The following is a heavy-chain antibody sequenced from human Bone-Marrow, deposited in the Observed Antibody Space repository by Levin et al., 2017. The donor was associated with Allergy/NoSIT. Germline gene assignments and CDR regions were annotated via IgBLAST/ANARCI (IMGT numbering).Heavy chain of an antibody. V-gene: IGHV3-48*04. CDR3: ARVTGWTNWFDP. J-gene: IGHJ5*02. Sequence: LSLTCAASGFTFHSSSMNWVRPAPGKGLEWVSYISSGSSTVYYADSVKGRFTISRDNAKNSLYLQMNSLRAEDTAVYYCARVTGWTNWFDPWGQGTLVTVSS. CDR2: ISSGSSTV. D-gene: IGHD2-21*02. CDR1: GFTFHSSS.